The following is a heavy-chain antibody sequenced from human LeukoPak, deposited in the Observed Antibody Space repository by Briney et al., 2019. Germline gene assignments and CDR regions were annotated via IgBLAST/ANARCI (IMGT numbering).Heavy chain of an antibody. D-gene: IGHD2-15*01. CDR3: ARTKRRIVVVVAATPANWFDP. Sequence: PSETPSLTCTVSGGSISSSSYYWGWIRQPPGKGLEWIGSIYYSGSTYYNPSLKSRVTISVDTSKNQFSLKLSSVTAADTAVYYCARTKRRIVVVVAATPANWFDPWGQGTLVTVSS. V-gene: IGHV4-39*07. CDR2: IYYSGST. J-gene: IGHJ5*02. CDR1: GGSISSSSYY.